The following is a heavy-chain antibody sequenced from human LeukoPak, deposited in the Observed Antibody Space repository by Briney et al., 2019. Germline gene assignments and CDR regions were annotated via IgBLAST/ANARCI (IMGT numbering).Heavy chain of an antibody. J-gene: IGHJ4*02. CDR1: GYTFTSYG. V-gene: IGHV1-18*01. D-gene: IGHD6-6*01. CDR2: ISAYNGNT. CDR3: ATKFKYEYSIDY. Sequence: ASVKVSCKASGYTFTSYGISWVRQAPGQGLAWMGWISAYNGNTNYAQKLQGRVTMTTDTSTSTAYMELRSLRSDDTAVYYCATKFKYEYSIDYWGQGTLVTVSS.